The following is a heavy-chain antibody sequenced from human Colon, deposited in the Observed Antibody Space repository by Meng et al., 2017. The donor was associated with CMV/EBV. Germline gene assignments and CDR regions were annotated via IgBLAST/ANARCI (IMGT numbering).Heavy chain of an antibody. J-gene: IGHJ4*02. V-gene: IGHV1-2*06. Sequence: QVQLVQSGGEGKKPGTSVNLSCKASGYTFTGYWMHWVRQAPGQGLEWMGRIKPSTGDTNYAQNFQGRVTVTRDTSISTVYMEVNSLTSDDTAVYYCTGEGFDYWGQGALVTVSS. CDR2: IKPSTGDT. CDR3: TGEGFDY. CDR1: GYTFTGYW.